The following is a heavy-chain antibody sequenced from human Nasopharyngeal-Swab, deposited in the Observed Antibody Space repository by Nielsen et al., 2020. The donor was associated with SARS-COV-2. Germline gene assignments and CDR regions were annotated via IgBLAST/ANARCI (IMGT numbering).Heavy chain of an antibody. V-gene: IGHV3-30-3*01. D-gene: IGHD4-17*01. CDR2: ISYDGSNK. CDR1: GFTFSSYA. J-gene: IGHJ6*02. CDR3: ARSYYGAYYYGMDV. Sequence: GGSLRLSCAASGFTFSSYAMHWVRQAPGKGLEWVAVISYDGSNKYYADSVKGRFTISRDNSKNTLYLQMNSLRAEDTAVYYCARSYYGAYYYGMDVWGQGNPGHRLL.